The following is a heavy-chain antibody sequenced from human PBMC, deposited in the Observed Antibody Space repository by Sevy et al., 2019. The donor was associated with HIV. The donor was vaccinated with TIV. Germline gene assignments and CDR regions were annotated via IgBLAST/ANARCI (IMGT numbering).Heavy chain of an antibody. V-gene: IGHV3-30-3*01. CDR3: ARVLIAAVVPTDYYYGMDV. J-gene: IGHJ6*02. Sequence: GGSLRLSCAASGFTFSSYAMHWVRQAPGKGLEWVAVISYDGSNKYYADSVKGRFTISRDKSKNTLYLQMTSLRAEDTAVYYCARVLIAAVVPTDYYYGMDVWGQGTTVPVSS. D-gene: IGHD6-13*01. CDR2: ISYDGSNK. CDR1: GFTFSSYA.